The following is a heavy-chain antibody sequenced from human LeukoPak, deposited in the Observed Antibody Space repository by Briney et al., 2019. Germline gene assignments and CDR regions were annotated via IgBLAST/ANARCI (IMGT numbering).Heavy chain of an antibody. V-gene: IGHV3-7*01. CDR2: IKQDGSEK. Sequence: GGSLRLSCAASGLTFSSYWMSWVRQAPGKGLEWVTNIKQDGSEKYYVDSVKGRFTISRDNAKNSLYLQMNSLRAEDTAVYYCARDWGSSPPYYYYGMDVWGQGTTVTVSS. D-gene: IGHD6-13*01. CDR3: ARDWGSSPPYYYYGMDV. J-gene: IGHJ6*02. CDR1: GLTFSSYW.